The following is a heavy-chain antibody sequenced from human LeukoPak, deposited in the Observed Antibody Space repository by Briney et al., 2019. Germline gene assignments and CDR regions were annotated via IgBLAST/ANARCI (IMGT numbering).Heavy chain of an antibody. CDR1: GFTFISYA. J-gene: IGHJ4*02. D-gene: IGHD3-9*01. Sequence: GGSLRLSCAASGFTFISYAVTWVRQAPGKGLEWVSAMSGSGGTTYYADSVKGRFTIARDNSKNTLYLQMNSLRAEDTAVYYCAKGLINDWSALDYWGQGTLVTVSS. CDR2: MSGSGGTT. V-gene: IGHV3-23*01. CDR3: AKGLINDWSALDY.